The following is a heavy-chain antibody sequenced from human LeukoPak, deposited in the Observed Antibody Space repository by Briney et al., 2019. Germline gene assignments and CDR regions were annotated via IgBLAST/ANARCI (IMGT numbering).Heavy chain of an antibody. CDR1: GLTFSRFW. V-gene: IGHV3-7*01. D-gene: IGHD3-10*01. Sequence: PGGSLRLSCEASGLTFSRFWMSWVRQAPGKGLEWVANIEEDGSEKNYVDSVRGRFTISRDNAKNSLYLQMNSLRDGDTALYYCVAGATSFDPWGQGTLVTVSS. CDR2: IEEDGSEK. J-gene: IGHJ5*02. CDR3: VAGATSFDP.